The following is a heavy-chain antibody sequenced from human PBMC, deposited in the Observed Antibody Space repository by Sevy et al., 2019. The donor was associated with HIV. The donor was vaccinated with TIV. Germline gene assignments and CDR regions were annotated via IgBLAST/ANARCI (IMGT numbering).Heavy chain of an antibody. J-gene: IGHJ6*02. CDR3: ARPSSLYYYYAMDV. CDR1: GGSITSSSYY. CDR2: IYYTGST. V-gene: IGHV4-39*02. Sequence: SETLSLTCTVSGGSITSSSYYWAWLRQPPGKGLEWIGSIYYTGSTYYKPSLMSRITISADRSKNHFSLKLTSVTAADTAVYHCARPSSLYYYYAMDVWGQGTAVTVSS.